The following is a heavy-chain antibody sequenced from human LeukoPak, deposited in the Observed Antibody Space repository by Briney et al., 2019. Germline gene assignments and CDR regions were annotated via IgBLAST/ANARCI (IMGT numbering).Heavy chain of an antibody. CDR1: GFTLCGYA. V-gene: IGHV3-30*04. CDR2: ISYDGSNK. D-gene: IGHD3-22*01. CDR3: ARDSTVVVITTPGY. J-gene: IGHJ4*02. Sequence: PGRSLRLSCAASGFTLCGYAMHWVRQAPGKGLEWVAVISYDGSNKYYADSVKGRFTISRDNSKNTLYLQMNSLRAEDTAVYYCARDSTVVVITTPGYWGQGTLVTVSS.